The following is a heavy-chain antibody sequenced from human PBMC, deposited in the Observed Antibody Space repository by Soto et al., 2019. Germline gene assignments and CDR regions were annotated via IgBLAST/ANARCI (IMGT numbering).Heavy chain of an antibody. Sequence: NPSETLSLTCTVSGGSSSSGGYYWTWIRQHPGKGLGWIGCIYYSGRTYYNPSLKSRLTISVDTSKSQFSLKLSSVTAADTAIYYCARTNDYSSSLDYWGQGALVTVSS. CDR3: ARTNDYSSSLDY. CDR1: GGSSSSGGYY. V-gene: IGHV4-31*03. J-gene: IGHJ4*02. D-gene: IGHD6-6*01. CDR2: IYYSGRT.